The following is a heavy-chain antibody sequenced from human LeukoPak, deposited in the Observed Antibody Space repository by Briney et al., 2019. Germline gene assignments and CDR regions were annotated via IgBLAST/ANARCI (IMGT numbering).Heavy chain of an antibody. Sequence: SQTLSLTCAISGDSVSSTSAAWNWIRQSPSRGLEWLGRTYYRSKWYHDCADSVKSRISINPDTPKNQCSLQLNSVTPEDTAVYFCARGDLVGATTGFDYWGQGTLVTVSS. V-gene: IGHV6-1*01. CDR2: TYYRSKWYH. D-gene: IGHD1-26*01. J-gene: IGHJ4*02. CDR1: GDSVSSTSAA. CDR3: ARGDLVGATTGFDY.